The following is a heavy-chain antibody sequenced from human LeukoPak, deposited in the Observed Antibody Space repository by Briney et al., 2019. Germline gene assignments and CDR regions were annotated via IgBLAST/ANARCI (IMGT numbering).Heavy chain of an antibody. CDR3: ARSGTIYSNYWFDY. J-gene: IGHJ4*02. CDR1: GYSISSGYY. CDR2: IYHSGST. Sequence: PSETLSLTCTVSGYSISSGYYWGWIRQPPGKGLEWIGSIYHSGSTYYNPSLKSRVTISVDTSKNQFSLKLSSVTAADTAVYYCARSGTIYSNYWFDYWGQGTLVTVSS. V-gene: IGHV4-38-2*02. D-gene: IGHD4-11*01.